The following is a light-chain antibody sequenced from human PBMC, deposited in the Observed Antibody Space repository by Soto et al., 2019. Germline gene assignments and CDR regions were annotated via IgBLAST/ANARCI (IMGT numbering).Light chain of an antibody. Sequence: QSALTQPASVSGSPGQSITISCTGTSSDVGSYNVVSWYQQHPDKAPKLVIYEGTKRPSGVSNRFSGSKSGNTASLTISGLQAEYEADYYCCSYAASNTWVFGGGTKLTVL. CDR1: SSDVGSYNV. CDR2: EGT. CDR3: CSYAASNTWV. J-gene: IGLJ3*02. V-gene: IGLV2-23*01.